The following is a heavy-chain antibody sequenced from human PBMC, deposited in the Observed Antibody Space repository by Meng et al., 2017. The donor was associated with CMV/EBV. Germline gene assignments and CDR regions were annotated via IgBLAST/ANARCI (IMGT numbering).Heavy chain of an antibody. CDR1: GFTFSSYA. CDR3: ARDLELRPWFDP. D-gene: IGHD1-7*01. Sequence: LTLTCTFSGFTFSSYAMSWVRQAPGKGLEWVSTISGSGGSTYYADSVKGRFTISRDNAKNSLYLQMNSLRAEDTAVYYCARDLELRPWFDPWGQGTLVTVSS. V-gene: IGHV3-23*01. CDR2: ISGSGGST. J-gene: IGHJ5*02.